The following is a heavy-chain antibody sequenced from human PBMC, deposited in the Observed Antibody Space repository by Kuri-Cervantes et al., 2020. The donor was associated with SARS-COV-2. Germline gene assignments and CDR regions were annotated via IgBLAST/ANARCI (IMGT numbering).Heavy chain of an antibody. CDR3: AKNPAPAAIRFDY. Sequence: GESLKISCAASGFTFSSYAMSWVRQAPGKGLEWVSAISGSGGSTYYADSVKGRFTISRDNSKNTLYLQMNSLRAEDTAVYYCAKNPAPAAIRFDYWGQRTLVTVSS. CDR2: ISGSGGST. J-gene: IGHJ4*02. CDR1: GFTFSSYA. V-gene: IGHV3-23*01. D-gene: IGHD2-2*01.